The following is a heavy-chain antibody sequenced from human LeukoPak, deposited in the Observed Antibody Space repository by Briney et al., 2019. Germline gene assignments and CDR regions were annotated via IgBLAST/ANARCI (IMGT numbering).Heavy chain of an antibody. V-gene: IGHV3-23*01. D-gene: IGHD4-23*01. CDR1: GFAFSSYA. CDR2: ISSSADST. Sequence: GGSLRLSCEASGFAFSSYAMSWVRQAPGKGLAWVSVISSSADSTYYADSVKGRFTISRDNSKNTLYLQMNNLRAEDTAVYYCAKPLEKYTYGGNFDYWGQGILVTVSS. J-gene: IGHJ4*02. CDR3: AKPLEKYTYGGNFDY.